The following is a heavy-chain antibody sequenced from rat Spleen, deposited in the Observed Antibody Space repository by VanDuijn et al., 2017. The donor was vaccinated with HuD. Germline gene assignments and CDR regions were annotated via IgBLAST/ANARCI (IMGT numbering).Heavy chain of an antibody. D-gene: IGHD1-6*01. CDR3: AKEAVMYTTDCGYYFDY. CDR1: GFTFSDYG. J-gene: IGHJ2*01. CDR2: ISYDGGST. V-gene: IGHV5-20*01. Sequence: EVQLVESGGGLVQPGRSMKLSCAASGFTFSDYGMAWVLQAPTKGLEWVASISYDGGSTYYRDSVKGRFTISRDNAKSTLYLQMESLRSEDTATYYCAKEAVMYTTDCGYYFDYWGQGVMVTVSS.